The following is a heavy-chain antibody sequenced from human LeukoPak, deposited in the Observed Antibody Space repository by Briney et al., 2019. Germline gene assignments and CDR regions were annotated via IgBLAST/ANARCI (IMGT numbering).Heavy chain of an antibody. CDR1: GYSFTSYY. Sequence: ASVKVSSKASGYSFTSYYMHWVRHAPRQGLEWMGIITPRGGSTSYAQKFQGRVTMTRDTSTSTVYMELSSLRSEDTAVYYCARDLKSQYSSSDYWGRGTLVTVSS. CDR3: ARDLKSQYSSSDY. J-gene: IGHJ4*02. V-gene: IGHV1-46*01. D-gene: IGHD6-6*01. CDR2: ITPRGGST.